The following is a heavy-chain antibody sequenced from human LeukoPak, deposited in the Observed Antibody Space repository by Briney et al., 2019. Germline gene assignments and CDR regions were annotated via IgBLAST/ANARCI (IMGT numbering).Heavy chain of an antibody. CDR1: GFTFSSHS. V-gene: IGHV3-21*01. J-gene: IGHJ3*02. Sequence: GGSLRLSCAASGFTFSSHSMNWVRQAPGKGLEWVSSISSSSSYIYYADSVKGRFTISRDNAKNSLYLQMNSLRAEDTAVYYCARRNGDRDAFDIWGQGTMVTVSS. D-gene: IGHD4-17*01. CDR2: ISSSSSYI. CDR3: ARRNGDRDAFDI.